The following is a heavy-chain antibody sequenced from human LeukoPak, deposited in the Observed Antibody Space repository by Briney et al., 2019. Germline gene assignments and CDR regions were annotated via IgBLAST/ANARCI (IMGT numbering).Heavy chain of an antibody. CDR2: INYEGSTT. CDR3: ATSSYGGNFGLFDY. CDR1: GFTVSSNY. Sequence: GGSLRLSCAASGFTVSSNYMSWVRQAPGKGLVWVSRINYEGSTTNYADVVKGLFTISRDNEKKTLYQLKNRLREEDTSVYYCATSSYGGNFGLFDYWGQGNLVLVSS. J-gene: IGHJ4*02. V-gene: IGHV3-74*01. D-gene: IGHD4-23*01.